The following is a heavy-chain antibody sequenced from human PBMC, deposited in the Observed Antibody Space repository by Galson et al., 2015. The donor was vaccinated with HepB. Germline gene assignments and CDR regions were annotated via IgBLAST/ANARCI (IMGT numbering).Heavy chain of an antibody. Sequence: SLRLSCAASGFTFSDYYMSWTRQAPGKGLEWLSYISASTIYTNYADSVKGRFTVSRDNAKNSLNLQMNSLRAEDTAVYYCARVADADYGDHTRFDSWGQGTLVTVSS. CDR2: ISASTIYT. CDR1: GFTFSDYY. D-gene: IGHD4-17*01. V-gene: IGHV3-11*06. J-gene: IGHJ4*02. CDR3: ARVADADYGDHTRFDS.